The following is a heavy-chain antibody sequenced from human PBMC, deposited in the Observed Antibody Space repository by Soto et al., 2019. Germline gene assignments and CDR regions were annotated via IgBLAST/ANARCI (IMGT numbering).Heavy chain of an antibody. CDR1: GFPFSTYS. CDR3: ARDLAPSTIEARHFDL. V-gene: IGHV3-21*01. J-gene: IGHJ4*02. CDR2: ISTGSSYI. D-gene: IGHD6-6*01. Sequence: GGSLRLSCAASGFPFSTYSMNWVRPAPGKGLEWVSSISTGSSYIYYAPSVKARFTISRDNAKNSLFLQINSLRAEDTAVYYCARDLAPSTIEARHFDLWGQGTLVTVSS.